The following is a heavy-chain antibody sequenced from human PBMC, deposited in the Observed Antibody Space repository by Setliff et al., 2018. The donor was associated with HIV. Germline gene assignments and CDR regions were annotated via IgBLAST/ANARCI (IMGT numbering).Heavy chain of an antibody. CDR1: GGSISSYY. J-gene: IGHJ3*02. CDR3: ARGQPQGGGTYWSAFDI. V-gene: IGHV4-59*01. D-gene: IGHD1-26*01. CDR2: IYHSGTT. Sequence: SETLSLTCTISGGSISSYYWSWIRQPPGKGLEWIGEIYHSGTTDYSPSFKSRVTISLDTSKTQFSLKLNSVTAADTAVYYCARGQPQGGGTYWSAFDIWGQGTMVTVSS.